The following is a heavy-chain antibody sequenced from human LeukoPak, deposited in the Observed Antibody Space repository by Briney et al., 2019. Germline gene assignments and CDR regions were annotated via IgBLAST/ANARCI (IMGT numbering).Heavy chain of an antibody. V-gene: IGHV3-11*06. CDR1: GFPFSEYS. Sequence: PGGSLRLSCAASGFPFSEYSMSWVRQAPGKGLEWLSYIGILSGNTKYAHSVKGRFTVSGANARNSLYLQMNSLRVEDTAVYYCARDHNYAFDNWGQGTLVTVSS. CDR3: ARDHNYAFDN. CDR2: IGILSGNT. D-gene: IGHD1-1*01. J-gene: IGHJ4*02.